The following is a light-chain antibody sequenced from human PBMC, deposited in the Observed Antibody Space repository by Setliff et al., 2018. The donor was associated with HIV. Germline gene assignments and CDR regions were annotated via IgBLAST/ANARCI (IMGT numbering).Light chain of an antibody. J-gene: IGLJ1*01. CDR1: SSDVGGYNY. Sequence: QSALTQPASVSGSPGQSITISCTGTSSDVGGYNYVSWYQQHPGKAPKLRIYDVSNRPSGVSNRFSGSKSGNTASLTISGLQAEDEADYYCSSYTSTSTLFGFGTGTKGTVL. CDR2: DVS. V-gene: IGLV2-14*03. CDR3: SSYTSTSTLFG.